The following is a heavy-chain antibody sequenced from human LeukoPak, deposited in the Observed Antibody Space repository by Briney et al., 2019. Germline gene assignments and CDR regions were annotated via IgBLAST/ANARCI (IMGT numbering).Heavy chain of an antibody. V-gene: IGHV4-39*02. D-gene: IGHD2-2*03. CDR2: IFYSGKT. CDR1: NGSMTSDSYY. Sequence: SETLSLTCTVSNGSMTSDSYYWAWVRQPPGKGREWFGTIFYSGKTYYSASLKSRVTVSLDTSKKNFSLRLSSVTAADTAVYYCARLWIVATWFDAWGQGALVTVSS. CDR3: ARLWIVATWFDA. J-gene: IGHJ5*02.